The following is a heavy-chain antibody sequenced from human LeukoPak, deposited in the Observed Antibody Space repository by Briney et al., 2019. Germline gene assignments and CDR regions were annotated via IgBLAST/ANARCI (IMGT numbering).Heavy chain of an antibody. CDR1: GFTFSSYS. J-gene: IGHJ3*02. Sequence: GGSLRLSCAASGFTFSSYSMNWVRQAPGKGLEWVSSISSSSSYIYYADSVKGRFTISRDNAKNSLYLQMNSLRAEDTAVYYCARGNGYSSPDDAFDIWGQGTMVTVSS. V-gene: IGHV3-21*01. CDR3: ARGNGYSSPDDAFDI. D-gene: IGHD6-13*01. CDR2: ISSSSSYI.